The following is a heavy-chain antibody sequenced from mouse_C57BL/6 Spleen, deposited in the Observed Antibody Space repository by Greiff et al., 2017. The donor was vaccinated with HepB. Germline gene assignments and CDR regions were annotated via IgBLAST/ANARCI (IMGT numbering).Heavy chain of an antibody. Sequence: VHVKQSGPELVKPGASVKISCKASGYSFTGYYMNWVKQSPEKSLEWIGEINPSTGGTTYNQKFKAKATLTVDKSSSTAYMQLKSLTSEDSAVYYCARGGSHYWGQGTTLTVSS. CDR1: GYSFTGYY. V-gene: IGHV1-42*01. CDR2: INPSTGGT. J-gene: IGHJ2*01. CDR3: ARGGSHY.